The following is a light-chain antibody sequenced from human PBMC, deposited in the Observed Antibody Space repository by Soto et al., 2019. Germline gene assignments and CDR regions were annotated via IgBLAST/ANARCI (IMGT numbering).Light chain of an antibody. Sequence: QSVLTQPPSVSAAPRQRVTISCSGSSSNIGNNAVNWYQQLPGKAPKLLIYSDDLLPSGVSDRFSGSKSGTSASLAISGLQSEDEADYYCATWDDSLNGLIFGGGTKLTVL. CDR3: ATWDDSLNGLI. CDR1: SSNIGNNA. CDR2: SDD. J-gene: IGLJ2*01. V-gene: IGLV1-36*01.